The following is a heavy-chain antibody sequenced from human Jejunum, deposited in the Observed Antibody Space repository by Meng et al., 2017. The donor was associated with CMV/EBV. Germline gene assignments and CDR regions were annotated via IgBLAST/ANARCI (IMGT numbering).Heavy chain of an antibody. D-gene: IGHD3-9*01. V-gene: IGHV3-7*01. CDR1: FSFSNYW. CDR3: GRGFYDTLTATSHVDY. J-gene: IGHJ4*02. CDR2: VSPDGSET. Sequence: FSFSNYWMNWGRQVPGKGLEWVANVSPDGSETKDVDSLKGRFTISRDNARNSLYLQMNSLRAEDTAVYYCGRGFYDTLTATSHVDYWGQGTLVTVSS.